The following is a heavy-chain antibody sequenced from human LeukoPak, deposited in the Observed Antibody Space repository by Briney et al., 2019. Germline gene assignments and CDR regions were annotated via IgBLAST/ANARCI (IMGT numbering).Heavy chain of an antibody. Sequence: ASVKVSCKASGGTFSSYAISWVRQAPGQGLEWMGGIIPIFGTANYAQKFQGRVTITADESTSTAYMELSNLRSEDTAVYYCAREGGYYYDSSGSNWFDPWGQGTLVTVSS. V-gene: IGHV1-69*13. D-gene: IGHD3-22*01. CDR3: AREGGYYYDSSGSNWFDP. J-gene: IGHJ5*02. CDR2: IIPIFGTA. CDR1: GGTFSSYA.